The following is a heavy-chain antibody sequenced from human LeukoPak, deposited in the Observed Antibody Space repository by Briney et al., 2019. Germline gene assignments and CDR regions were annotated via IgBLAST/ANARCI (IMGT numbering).Heavy chain of an antibody. Sequence: GGSLRLSCAASGFTFSSYGMHWVCQAPGKGLEWVAVIWYDGSNKYYADSVKGRFTISRDNSKNTLYLQMNSLRAEDTAVYYCARLGFGDGMDVWGQGTTVTVSS. CDR1: GFTFSSYG. CDR2: IWYDGSNK. V-gene: IGHV3-33*01. D-gene: IGHD2-15*01. CDR3: ARLGFGDGMDV. J-gene: IGHJ6*02.